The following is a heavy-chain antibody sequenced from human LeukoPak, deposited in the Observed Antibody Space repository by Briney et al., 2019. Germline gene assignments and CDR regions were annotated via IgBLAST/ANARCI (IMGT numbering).Heavy chain of an antibody. Sequence: SQALSLTCAISGDSVSSNSGSWNWIRQSPSRGLEWLGRTYYRSKWYNDYAVSVKSRITINADTSKNQFSLQLNSVTPEDTAVYYCAQTRRVWGVHDAFDIWGQGTMVTVSS. V-gene: IGHV6-1*01. CDR2: TYYRSKWYN. D-gene: IGHD3-16*01. CDR1: GDSVSSNSGS. CDR3: AQTRRVWGVHDAFDI. J-gene: IGHJ3*02.